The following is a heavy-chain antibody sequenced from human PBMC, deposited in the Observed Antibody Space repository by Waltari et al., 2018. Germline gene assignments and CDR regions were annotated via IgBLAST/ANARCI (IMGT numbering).Heavy chain of an antibody. V-gene: IGHV3-15*01. D-gene: IGHD7-27*01. CDR1: GFGFTAAW. CDR3: TTLDAPWGG. J-gene: IGHJ4*01. Sequence: EVQMVESGGGSVKPGDSLRLSCVASGFGFTAAWLPWVRQAPGKGLDWVCRSKSQNDGATTDFAASVRGRFSISRDDSQNMVFLQMNSLRVEDTALYYCTTLDAPWGGWGHGTLVTVSS. CDR2: SKSQNDGATT.